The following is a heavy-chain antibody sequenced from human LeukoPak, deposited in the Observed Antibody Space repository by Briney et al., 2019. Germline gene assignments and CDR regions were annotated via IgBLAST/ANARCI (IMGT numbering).Heavy chain of an antibody. V-gene: IGHV3-74*01. Sequence: GGSLRLSCAASGFTYSNYWMHWVRQAPGEALMWVSRIKSDGSSTTYADSVKGRFTISRDNAKNTLYLQMNSLRAEDTAVYYCSRDSLSSCGGDCYSGLDVWGQGTTVTVSS. D-gene: IGHD2-21*02. CDR3: SRDSLSSCGGDCYSGLDV. CDR2: IKSDGSST. CDR1: GFTYSNYW. J-gene: IGHJ6*02.